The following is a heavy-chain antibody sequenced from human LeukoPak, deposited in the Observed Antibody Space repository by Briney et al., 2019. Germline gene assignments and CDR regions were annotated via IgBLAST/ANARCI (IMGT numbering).Heavy chain of an antibody. V-gene: IGHV1-46*01. CDR2: INPSDGST. CDR3: EVVPNY. CDR1: GYTFTNYY. Sequence: ASVKVFCKASGYTFTNYYMQWVRQAPGQGLEWVGIINPSDGSTSSAQKFQGRVTMTRDTSTSTVYMELSSLRSEDTAVYYCEVVPNYWGQGTLVTVSS. J-gene: IGHJ4*02. D-gene: IGHD3-22*01.